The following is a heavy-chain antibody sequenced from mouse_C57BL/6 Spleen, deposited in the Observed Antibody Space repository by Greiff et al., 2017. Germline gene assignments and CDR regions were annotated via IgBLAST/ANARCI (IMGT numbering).Heavy chain of an antibody. CDR1: GFNIKDDY. Sequence: VQLQQSGAELVRPGASVKLSCTASGFNIKDDYMHWVKQRPEQGLEWIGWIDPENGDTEYASKFQGKATITADTSSNTAYLQLSSLKSEDTAVYYCTTSGSYYYGSSYNYWGQGTTLTVSS. CDR3: TTSGSYYYGSSYNY. CDR2: IDPENGDT. D-gene: IGHD1-1*01. V-gene: IGHV14-4*01. J-gene: IGHJ2*01.